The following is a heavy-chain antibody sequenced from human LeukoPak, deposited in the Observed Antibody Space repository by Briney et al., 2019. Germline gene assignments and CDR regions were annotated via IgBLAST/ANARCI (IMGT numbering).Heavy chain of an antibody. Sequence: ASVKVSCKASGGTFSSYTISWVRQAPGQGLEWMGRIIPILGIANYAQKFQGRVTITADKSTSTAYMELSSLRSEDTAAYYCARFIASSSSGFYYMDVWGKGTTVTVSS. V-gene: IGHV1-69*02. CDR1: GGTFSSYT. J-gene: IGHJ6*03. CDR3: ARFIASSSSGFYYMDV. D-gene: IGHD6-6*01. CDR2: IIPILGIA.